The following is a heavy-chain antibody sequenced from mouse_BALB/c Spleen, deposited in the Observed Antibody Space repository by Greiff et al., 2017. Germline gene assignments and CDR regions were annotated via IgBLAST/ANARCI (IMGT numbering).Heavy chain of an antibody. CDR3: ARKDYAMGHYFDY. Sequence: VKLVESGPGLVQPSQSLSITCTVSGFSLTSYGVHWVRQSPGKGLEWLGVIWSGGSTDYNAAFISRLSISKDNSKSQVFFKMNSLQANDTAIYYCARKDYAMGHYFDYWGQGTTLTVSS. D-gene: IGHD1-1*02. J-gene: IGHJ2*01. CDR1: GFSLTSYG. CDR2: IWSGGST. V-gene: IGHV2-2*02.